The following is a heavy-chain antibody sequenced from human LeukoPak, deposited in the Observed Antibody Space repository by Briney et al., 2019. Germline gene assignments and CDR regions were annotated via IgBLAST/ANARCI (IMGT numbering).Heavy chain of an antibody. Sequence: GGSLRLSCSASGFSFSSYTTTWVRQAPGKGPEWVSIISGGGDTTFYTDSVKGRFTISRDNSKNTLYLQMNSLRAEDTAVYYCARPSYGSGSYYIPRDAFDIWGQGTMVTVSS. CDR1: GFSFSSYT. CDR3: ARPSYGSGSYYIPRDAFDI. V-gene: IGHV3-23*01. J-gene: IGHJ3*02. CDR2: ISGGGDTT. D-gene: IGHD3-10*01.